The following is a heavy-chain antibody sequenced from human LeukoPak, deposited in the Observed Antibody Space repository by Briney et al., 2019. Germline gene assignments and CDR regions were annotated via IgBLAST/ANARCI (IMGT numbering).Heavy chain of an antibody. CDR2: ISETSSFM. CDR1: GFTFSSYS. D-gene: IGHD2-8*01. V-gene: IGHV3-21*05. J-gene: IGHJ3*01. CDR3: ARGGRANGVYDAFDP. Sequence: AGGSLRLSCAASGFTFSSYSMNWVRQAPGKGLEWISYISETSSFMYYADSVKGRFTISRDNAKNSLYLQMNTLRAEDTALYYCARGGRANGVYDAFDPWGQGTMVTVSS.